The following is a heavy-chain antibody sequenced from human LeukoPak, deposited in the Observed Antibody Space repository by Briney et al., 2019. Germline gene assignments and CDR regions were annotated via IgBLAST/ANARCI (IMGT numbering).Heavy chain of an antibody. V-gene: IGHV4-34*01. CDR2: INHSGST. D-gene: IGHD1-26*01. CDR3: ARLSKVGWFDP. Sequence: SETLSLTCAVYGGSFSGYYWSWLRQPPGKGLEWIGEINHSGSTNYNPSPKSRVTISVDTSKNQFSLKLSSVTAADTAVYYCARLSKVGWFDPWGQGTLVTVSS. J-gene: IGHJ5*02. CDR1: GGSFSGYY.